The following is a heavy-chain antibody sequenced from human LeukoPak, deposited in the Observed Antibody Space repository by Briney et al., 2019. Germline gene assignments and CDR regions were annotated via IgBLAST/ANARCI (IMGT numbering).Heavy chain of an antibody. D-gene: IGHD5-18*01. CDR2: IIPIFGTT. CDR1: GGTFSNYA. Sequence: ASVKVSCKASGGTFSNYAISWVRQAPGQGLEWMGGIIPIFGTTNYAQKFQGRVMIIADKATNTAYMELSSLRSEDTAVYYCASGDVDTAMVEFDYWGQGTLVTVSS. V-gene: IGHV1-69*06. CDR3: ASGDVDTAMVEFDY. J-gene: IGHJ4*02.